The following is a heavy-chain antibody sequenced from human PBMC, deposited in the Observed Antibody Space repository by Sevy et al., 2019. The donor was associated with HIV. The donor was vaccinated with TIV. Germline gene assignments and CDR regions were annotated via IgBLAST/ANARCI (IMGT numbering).Heavy chain of an antibody. Sequence: GESLKISCAGSGFTFYNYGIHWVRQAPGKGLEWVTMISYDGKNENYADSVKGRFTISRDNSKNTVYLQMNSQRPDDTAIYYCAKDRSGSWSVDYWGQGTLVTVSS. J-gene: IGHJ4*02. CDR2: ISYDGKNE. CDR1: GFTFYNYG. CDR3: AKDRSGSWSVDY. V-gene: IGHV3-30*18. D-gene: IGHD6-13*01.